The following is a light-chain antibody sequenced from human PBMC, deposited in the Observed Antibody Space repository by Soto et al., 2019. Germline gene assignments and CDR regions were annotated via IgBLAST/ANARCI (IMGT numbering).Light chain of an antibody. Sequence: QSALTQPPTASGSPGQSVTISCTGTSSDVGGYNYVSWYQQHPGKAPKLMIYEVSKRPSGVPDRFSGSKSGNTASLTVSGLQVEDEAVYYCSSYACSNNLVFGGGTKLTVL. V-gene: IGLV2-8*01. CDR3: SSYACSNNLV. J-gene: IGLJ3*02. CDR1: SSDVGGYNY. CDR2: EVS.